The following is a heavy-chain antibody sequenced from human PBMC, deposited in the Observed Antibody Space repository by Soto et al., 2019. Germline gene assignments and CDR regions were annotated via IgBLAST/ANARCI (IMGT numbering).Heavy chain of an antibody. CDR2: ISSSSSTI. J-gene: IGHJ6*02. Sequence: GGSLRLSCAASGFTFSSYSMNWVRQAPGKGLEWVSYISSSSSTIYYADSVKGRFTISRDNAKNSLYLQMNSLRGEDTAVYYCARKPPTGASGMDVWGQGTTVTVSS. D-gene: IGHD4-17*01. CDR1: GFTFSSYS. V-gene: IGHV3-48*01. CDR3: ARKPPTGASGMDV.